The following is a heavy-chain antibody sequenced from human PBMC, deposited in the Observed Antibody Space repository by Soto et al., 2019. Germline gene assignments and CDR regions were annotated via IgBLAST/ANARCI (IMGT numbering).Heavy chain of an antibody. CDR1: GFSLSTSGVG. CDR3: AHSLIPNWGSRGAFDY. J-gene: IGHJ4*02. V-gene: IGHV2-5*02. D-gene: IGHD7-27*01. Sequence: QITLKESGPTLVKPTQTLTLTCTFSGFSLSTSGVGVGWIRQPPGKALEWLALIYWDDDKRYSPSLKSRLTITKATSKTQVVLTMTNMDPVDTATYYCAHSLIPNWGSRGAFDYWGQGTLVTVSS. CDR2: IYWDDDK.